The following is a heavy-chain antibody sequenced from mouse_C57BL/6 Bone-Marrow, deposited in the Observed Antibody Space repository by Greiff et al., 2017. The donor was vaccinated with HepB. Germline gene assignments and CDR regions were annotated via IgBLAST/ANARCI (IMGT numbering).Heavy chain of an antibody. Sequence: QVQLQQSGAELARPGASVMLSCKASGYTFTSYGISWVKQRTGQGLEWIGEIYPRSGNTYYNEKFKGKATLTADKSSSTAYMELRSLTSEDSAVYFCARDDGYHWAWFAYWGQGTRVTVSA. CDR2: IYPRSGNT. V-gene: IGHV1-81*01. J-gene: IGHJ3*01. D-gene: IGHD2-3*01. CDR1: GYTFTSYG. CDR3: ARDDGYHWAWFAY.